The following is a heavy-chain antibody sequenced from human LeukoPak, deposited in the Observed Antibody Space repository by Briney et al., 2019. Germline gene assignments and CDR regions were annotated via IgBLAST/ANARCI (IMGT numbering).Heavy chain of an antibody. CDR1: GGTFSSYA. CDR2: IIPILGIA. CDR3: AITMVRGYREYYFDY. J-gene: IGHJ4*02. D-gene: IGHD3-10*01. V-gene: IGHV1-69*04. Sequence: ASVKVSCKASGGTFSSYAISWVRQAPGQGLEWMGRIIPILGIANYAQKFQGRVTITADKSTSTAYMELSSLRSEDTAVYYCAITMVRGYREYYFDYWGQGTLVTVSS.